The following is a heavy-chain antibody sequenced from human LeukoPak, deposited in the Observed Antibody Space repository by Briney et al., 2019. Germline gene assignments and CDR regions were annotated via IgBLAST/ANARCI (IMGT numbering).Heavy chain of an antibody. CDR2: IRSKAYGGTT. Sequence: GGSLRLSCTASGFTFGDYAMSWFRQAPGKGLEWVGFIRSKAYGGTTEYAASVKGRFTISRDDSKSIAYLQMNSLKTEDTAVYYCTRVTTYCSSTSCYVGHFDYWGQGTLVTVSS. CDR3: TRVTTYCSSTSCYVGHFDY. V-gene: IGHV3-49*03. J-gene: IGHJ4*02. D-gene: IGHD2-2*01. CDR1: GFTFGDYA.